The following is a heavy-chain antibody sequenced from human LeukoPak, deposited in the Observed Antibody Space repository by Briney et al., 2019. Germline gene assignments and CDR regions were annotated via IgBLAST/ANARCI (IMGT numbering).Heavy chain of an antibody. V-gene: IGHV3-7*01. Sequence: GSLRLSCAASGFTFSGHWMSWLRQAPGKGLECVAHISEDGSEKSYVDSLKGRFTISRDNAKNFLYLEMNSLRVEDTAVYYCAKLSGPAAADYWGQGTLITVSS. D-gene: IGHD2-2*01. CDR1: GFTFSGHW. CDR3: AKLSGPAAADY. CDR2: ISEDGSEK. J-gene: IGHJ4*01.